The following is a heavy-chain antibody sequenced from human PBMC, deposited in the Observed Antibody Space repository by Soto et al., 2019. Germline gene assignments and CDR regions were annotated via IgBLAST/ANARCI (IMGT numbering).Heavy chain of an antibody. CDR3: ARSQVSSTSLEIYYYYYYGMDC. D-gene: IGHD2-2*01. CDR1: GGTFSSYA. J-gene: IGHJ6*02. CDR2: IIPISGTA. Sequence: QVQLVQSGAEVKKPGSSVKVSCKASGGTFSSYAISWVRQAPGQGVGWMGGIIPISGTANYAQKFRGRVTITAEESTSTAYLKLSSLGSEDTAVYYCARSQVSSTSLEIYYYYYYGMDCWGQGTTVTVSS. V-gene: IGHV1-69*01.